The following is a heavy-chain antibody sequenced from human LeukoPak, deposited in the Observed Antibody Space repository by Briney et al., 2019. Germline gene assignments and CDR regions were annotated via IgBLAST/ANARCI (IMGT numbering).Heavy chain of an antibody. CDR2: INPSGGST. CDR3: ARVLRGYSYGYRHDAFDI. J-gene: IGHJ3*02. V-gene: IGHV1-46*01. D-gene: IGHD5-18*01. Sequence: ASVTVSCKASGYTFTSYYMHWVRQAPGQGLEWMGIINPSGGSTSYAQKFQGRVTMTRDTSTSTVYMELSSLRSEDTAVYYCARVLRGYSYGYRHDAFDIWGQGTMVTVSS. CDR1: GYTFTSYY.